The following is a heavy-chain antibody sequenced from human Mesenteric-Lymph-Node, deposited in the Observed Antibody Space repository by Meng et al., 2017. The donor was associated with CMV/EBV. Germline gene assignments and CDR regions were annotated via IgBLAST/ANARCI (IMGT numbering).Heavy chain of an antibody. CDR1: GGSFSGYH. D-gene: IGHD2/OR15-2a*01. CDR3: PRAPRPNIDRFDP. V-gene: IGHV4-34*01. J-gene: IGHJ5*02. Sequence: SETLSLTCAVYGGSFSGYHWNWIRQPPGKGLEWIWEINHSGTTNYNPSLKSRVTISVDTSTNPFSLNLRPVTAADTAVYYCPRAPRPNIDRFDPWGQGTLVTVSS. CDR2: INHSGTT.